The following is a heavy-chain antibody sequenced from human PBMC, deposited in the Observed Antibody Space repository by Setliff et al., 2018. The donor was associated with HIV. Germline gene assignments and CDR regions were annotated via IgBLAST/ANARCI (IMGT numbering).Heavy chain of an antibody. CDR2: INPNSGGT. CDR3: ARDLSTHWSGYSLGY. D-gene: IGHD3-3*01. Sequence: ASVKVSCKASGGTFSSYAISWVRQAPGQGLEWVGWINPNSGGTNYAQKFQGRVVMTRDMSTSTVYMELTSLTPDDTALYYCARDLSTHWSGYSLGYWGQGTPVTVSS. CDR1: GGTFSSYA. J-gene: IGHJ4*02. V-gene: IGHV1-2*02.